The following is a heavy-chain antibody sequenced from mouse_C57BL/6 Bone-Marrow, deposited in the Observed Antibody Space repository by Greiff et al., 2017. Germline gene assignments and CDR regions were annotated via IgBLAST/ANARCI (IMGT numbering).Heavy chain of an antibody. CDR3: ARRDYGSSYGDY. CDR1: GYTFTSYW. D-gene: IGHD1-1*01. V-gene: IGHV1-55*01. CDR2: INPGSGCT. J-gene: IGHJ2*01. Sequence: VQLQQSGAELVKPGASVKMSCKASGYTFTSYWMTWVKQRPGQGLEWIGYINPGSGCTNYTEKFKGRATLTVDTSSSTAYMQLSSLTSEDSAVYDCARRDYGSSYGDYWGQGTTLTVSS.